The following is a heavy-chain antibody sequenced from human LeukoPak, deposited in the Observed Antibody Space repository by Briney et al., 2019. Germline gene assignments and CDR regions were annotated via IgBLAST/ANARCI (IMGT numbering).Heavy chain of an antibody. J-gene: IGHJ4*02. CDR3: ATSNRDSAAAKYYFDY. CDR2: ISGSGGST. Sequence: PGGSLRLSCAASGFTFSNYAMSWVRQAPGKGLEWVSSISGSGGSTYYADSVKGRFTISRDNSENTLSLQMNSLRADDTAVYYCATSNRDSAAAKYYFDYWGQGTLVTVSS. V-gene: IGHV3-23*01. D-gene: IGHD6-13*01. CDR1: GFTFSNYA.